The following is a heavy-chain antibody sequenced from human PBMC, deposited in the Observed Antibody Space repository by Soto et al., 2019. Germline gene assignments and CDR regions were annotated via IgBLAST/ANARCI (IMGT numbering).Heavy chain of an antibody. CDR1: GGSISSGGYY. Sequence: SETLSLTCTVSGGSISSGGYYWSWIRQHPGKGLEWIGYIYYSGSTYYNPSLKSRVTISVDTSKNQFSLKLSSVTAADTAVYYCAAGGSGSYYTTVRVLDYWGQGTLVTVSS. D-gene: IGHD3-10*01. CDR2: IYYSGST. CDR3: AAGGSGSYYTTVRVLDY. V-gene: IGHV4-31*03. J-gene: IGHJ4*02.